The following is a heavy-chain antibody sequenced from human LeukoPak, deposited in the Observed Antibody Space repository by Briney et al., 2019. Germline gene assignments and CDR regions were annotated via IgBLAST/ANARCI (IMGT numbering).Heavy chain of an antibody. Sequence: SETLSLTCTVSGGSIGSYYWSWIRQPPGKGLEWIGYIYYSGSTYYNPSLKSRVTISVDTSKNQFSLKLSSVTAADTAAYYCARHSVYYYDSSGYSPADDAFDIWGQGTMVTVSS. CDR3: ARHSVYYYDSSGYSPADDAFDI. J-gene: IGHJ3*02. CDR1: GGSIGSYY. V-gene: IGHV4-59*08. CDR2: IYYSGST. D-gene: IGHD3-22*01.